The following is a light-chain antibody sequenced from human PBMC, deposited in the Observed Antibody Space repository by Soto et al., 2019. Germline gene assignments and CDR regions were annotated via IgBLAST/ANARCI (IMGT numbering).Light chain of an antibody. CDR1: SSDVGAYNY. V-gene: IGLV2-11*01. CDR3: CSYAGTYSYV. J-gene: IGLJ1*01. CDR2: DVS. Sequence: QSALTQPRSVSGSPGQSVTISCTGTSSDVGAYNYVSWYQQHSGKAPKFMIYDVSKRPSGVPDRFSGSKSGNTASLTISGLHAEDEADYYCCSYAGTYSYVFGTGTKLTVL.